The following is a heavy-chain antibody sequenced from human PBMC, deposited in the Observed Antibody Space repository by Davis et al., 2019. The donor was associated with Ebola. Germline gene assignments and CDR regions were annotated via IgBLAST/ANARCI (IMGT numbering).Heavy chain of an antibody. V-gene: IGHV3-30*02. D-gene: IGHD6-19*01. CDR2: IRYDGSNK. Sequence: GESLKISCAASGFTFSSYGMHWVRQAPGKGLEWVAFIRYDGSNKYYADSVKGRFTISRDNSKNTLYLQMNSLRAEDTAVYYCAKDGSGQWLVDYWGQGTLVTVSS. J-gene: IGHJ4*02. CDR3: AKDGSGQWLVDY. CDR1: GFTFSSYG.